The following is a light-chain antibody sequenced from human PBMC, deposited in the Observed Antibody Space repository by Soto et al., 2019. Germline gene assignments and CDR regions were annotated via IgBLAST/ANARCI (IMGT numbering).Light chain of an antibody. V-gene: IGLV1-44*01. CDR2: SNN. Sequence: QSVLTQPPSASGTPGQRVTISCSGSSSNIGSNTVNWYQQLPGTAPKLLIYSNNQRPSGVPDRFSGSKSGTSASLAISGLQSEDEAVYYCAAWDDSLTGRVFGGGTKLTVL. J-gene: IGLJ3*02. CDR1: SSNIGSNT. CDR3: AAWDDSLTGRV.